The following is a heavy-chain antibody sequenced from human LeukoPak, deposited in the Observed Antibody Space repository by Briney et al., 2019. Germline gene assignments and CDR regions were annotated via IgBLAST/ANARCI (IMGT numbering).Heavy chain of an antibody. CDR3: AADRDYYGSGGDAFDL. D-gene: IGHD3-10*01. CDR1: GYTFTNYG. CDR2: ISAYSGNT. J-gene: IGHJ3*01. Sequence: ASVKVSCKASGYTFTNYGISWVRQAPGQGLEWMGWISAYSGNTNYAQNLQGRVTMTTDTSTSTAYMELSSLRSEDTAMYYCAADRDYYGSGGDAFDLWGQGTMVTVSS. V-gene: IGHV1-18*01.